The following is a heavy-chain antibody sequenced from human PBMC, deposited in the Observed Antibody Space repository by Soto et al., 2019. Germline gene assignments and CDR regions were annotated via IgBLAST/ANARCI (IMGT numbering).Heavy chain of an antibody. CDR2: INSGSTSI. J-gene: IGHJ5*02. D-gene: IGHD6-13*01. Sequence: EVQLVESGGGLVQPGGSLRLSCAASGFIFSTYSMNWVRQAPGKGLEWISFINSGSTSIYYADSVRGRFTISRDNAANSLFLQMNSLRDEDTAVYYCARLYSTSTVSRWFDLWGQGTLVTVSS. CDR1: GFIFSTYS. CDR3: ARLYSTSTVSRWFDL. V-gene: IGHV3-48*02.